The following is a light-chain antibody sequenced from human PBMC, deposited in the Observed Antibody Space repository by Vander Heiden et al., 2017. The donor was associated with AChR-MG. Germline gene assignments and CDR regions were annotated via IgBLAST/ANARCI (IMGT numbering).Light chain of an antibody. CDR1: QSVSSSY. J-gene: IGKJ3*01. CDR2: VAS. V-gene: IGKV3-20*01. CDR3: QHYGNSIT. Sequence: EIVLTHSLVTLSLSLGERALFPCRASQSVSSSYLGWYQQKPGQAPRLLIYVASIRATGIPDRFSGSGSVTDFTLTISRLEPEDFAVYYCQHYGNSITFGPGTKVHVK.